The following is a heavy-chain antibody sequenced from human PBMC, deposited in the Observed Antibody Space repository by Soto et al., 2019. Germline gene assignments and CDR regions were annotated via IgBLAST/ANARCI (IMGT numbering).Heavy chain of an antibody. D-gene: IGHD1-7*01. J-gene: IGHJ4*02. CDR3: AKNYQLDC. CDR1: GFIFTDYA. Sequence: EVQLLESGGGLVQPGGSLRLSCAASGFIFTDYAMSWVRQAPGKGLEGVSSINTADAGTNYADSVKGRFTISRDNSKNTIHLQMNSLRVEDTAIYFCAKNYQLDCWGQGTLVTVSS. CDR2: INTADAGT. V-gene: IGHV3-23*01.